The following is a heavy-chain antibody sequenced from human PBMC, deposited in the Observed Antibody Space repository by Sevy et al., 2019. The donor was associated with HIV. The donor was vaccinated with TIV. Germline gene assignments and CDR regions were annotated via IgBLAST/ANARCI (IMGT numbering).Heavy chain of an antibody. CDR2: ISSSSSYI. V-gene: IGHV3-21*01. CDR1: GFTFSIYS. J-gene: IGHJ3*02. Sequence: GGSLRLSCAASGFTFSIYSMNWVRQAPGKGLEWVSSISSSSSYIYYTDSLKGRFTISRDNAKNSLYLQMNGLRAEDTAVYYCARDSDAENAFDIWGQGTMVTV. D-gene: IGHD2-8*01. CDR3: ARDSDAENAFDI.